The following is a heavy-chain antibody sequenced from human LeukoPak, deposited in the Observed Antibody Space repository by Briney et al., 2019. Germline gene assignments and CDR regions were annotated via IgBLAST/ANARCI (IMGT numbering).Heavy chain of an antibody. CDR2: IYHSGST. CDR1: GGSISSSNW. V-gene: IGHV4-4*02. D-gene: IGHD2-2*02. Sequence: SETLSLTCAVSGGSISSSNWWSWVRQPPGKGLEWIGEIYHSGSTNYNPSLKSRVTISVDTSKNQFSLKLSSVTAADTAVYYCARYPLPFQLLYGWFDPWGQGTLVTVSS. CDR3: ARYPLPFQLLYGWFDP. J-gene: IGHJ5*02.